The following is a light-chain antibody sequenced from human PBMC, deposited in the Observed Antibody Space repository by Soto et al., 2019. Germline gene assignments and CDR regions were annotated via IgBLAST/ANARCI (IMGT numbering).Light chain of an antibody. V-gene: IGLV2-14*01. CDR3: SSYAGGSTYV. Sequence: QSALTQPASVSGSPGQSITISCTGTSSDVGGYKYVSWYQLHPGTAPKLVIYDVTNRPSGVSNRFSGSKSGNTASLTISGLQAEDEADYFCSSYAGGSTYVFGSGTKVTVL. J-gene: IGLJ1*01. CDR1: SSDVGGYKY. CDR2: DVT.